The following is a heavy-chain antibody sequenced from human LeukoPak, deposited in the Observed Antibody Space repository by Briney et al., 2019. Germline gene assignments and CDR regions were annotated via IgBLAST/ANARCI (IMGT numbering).Heavy chain of an antibody. D-gene: IGHD3-10*01. Sequence: GGSLRLSCAVSGFTFSSYGMHWVRQAPGKGLEWVAVIWYDGSNKYYADSVKGRFTISRDNAKNTLYLQMNSLRAEDTAVYYCARASGSYLPIDYWGQGTLVTVSS. CDR2: IWYDGSNK. CDR3: ARASGSYLPIDY. V-gene: IGHV3-33*08. J-gene: IGHJ4*02. CDR1: GFTFSSYG.